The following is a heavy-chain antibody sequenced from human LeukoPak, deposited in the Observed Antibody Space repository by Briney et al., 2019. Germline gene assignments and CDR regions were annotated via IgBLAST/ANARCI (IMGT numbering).Heavy chain of an antibody. CDR2: INSNGDST. CDR1: GFTFSSYA. CDR3: VKDYTGSYYYLVSLDY. J-gene: IGHJ4*02. Sequence: GGSLRLSCSASGFTFSSYAMHWVRQAPGKGLEYVSAINSNGDSTYYADSVKGRFTISRDNSKNTLYLQMSSLRAEDAAVYYCVKDYTGSYYYLVSLDYWGQGTLVTVSS. D-gene: IGHD3-22*01. V-gene: IGHV3-64D*06.